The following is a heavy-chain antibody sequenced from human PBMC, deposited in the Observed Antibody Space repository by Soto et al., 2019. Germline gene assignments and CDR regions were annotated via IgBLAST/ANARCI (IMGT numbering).Heavy chain of an antibody. CDR2: ISAYNGNT. D-gene: IGHD6-13*01. J-gene: IGHJ6*02. Sequence: QVQLVQSGAEVKKPGASVKVSCKASGYTFTSYGISWVRQAPGQGLEWMGWISAYNGNTNYAQKLQGRVTMTTDTPTRTADMELRSLGSDDTAVYYCARDSVGPAAADPDGAYYYYGMDVWGQGTTVTVSS. CDR3: ARDSVGPAAADPDGAYYYYGMDV. CDR1: GYTFTSYG. V-gene: IGHV1-18*04.